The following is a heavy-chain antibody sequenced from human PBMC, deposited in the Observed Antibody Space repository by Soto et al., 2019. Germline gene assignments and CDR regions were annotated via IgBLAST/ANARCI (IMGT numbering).Heavy chain of an antibody. Sequence: QVTLRESGPTLVKPTQTLTLTCKFSGFSLITSGVGVGWLRRPPGKALEWLAVIHSDDDEYYSPSLKTRLTITKDTSSNEVVLTMTNIDPADTATYYCARYLRPAAAFDIWGQGTLATVSS. D-gene: IGHD1-26*01. CDR3: ARYLRPAAAFDI. CDR1: GFSLITSGVG. J-gene: IGHJ3*02. CDR2: IHSDDDE. V-gene: IGHV2-5*02.